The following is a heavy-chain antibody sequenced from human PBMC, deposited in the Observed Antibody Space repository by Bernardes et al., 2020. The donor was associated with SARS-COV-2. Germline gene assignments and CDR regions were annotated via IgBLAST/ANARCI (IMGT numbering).Heavy chain of an antibody. CDR2: ISASGSST. CDR3: AKDVGYCSSTGCFFDP. Sequence: GGSLRLSCAASGFTFSTYAMSWVRQAPGKGLEWVSGISASGSSTYYVDSVKGRFTISRDSSKNTLYLQMNSLRAEDTAVYYCAKDVGYCSSTGCFFDPWGQGTLVTVSS. V-gene: IGHV3-23*01. D-gene: IGHD2-2*01. CDR1: GFTFSTYA. J-gene: IGHJ5*02.